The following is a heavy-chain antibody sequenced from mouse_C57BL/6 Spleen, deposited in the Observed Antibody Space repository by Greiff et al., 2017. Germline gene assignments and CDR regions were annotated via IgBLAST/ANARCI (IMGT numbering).Heavy chain of an antibody. CDR3: ARGGLITTVAFDY. J-gene: IGHJ2*01. CDR2: INPNNGGT. D-gene: IGHD1-1*01. V-gene: IGHV1-22*01. Sequence: VQLQQSGPELVKPGASVKMSCKASGYTFTDYNMHWVKQSHGKSLEWIGYINPNNGGTSYNQKFKGKATLTVNKSSSTAYMELRSLTSEDSAVYYCARGGLITTVAFDYWGQGTTLTVSS. CDR1: GYTFTDYN.